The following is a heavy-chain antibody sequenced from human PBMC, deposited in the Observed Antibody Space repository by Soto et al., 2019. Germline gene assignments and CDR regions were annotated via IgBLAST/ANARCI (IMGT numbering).Heavy chain of an antibody. CDR2: IYSGGST. CDR1: GFTVSSNY. CDR3: ASGYCSSTSCYGGGYYYYYYMDV. Sequence: GGSLRLSCAASGFTVSSNYMSWVRQAPGKGLEWVSVIYSGGSTYYADSVKGRFTISRDNSKNTLYLQMNSLRAEDTAVYYCASGYCSSTSCYGGGYYYYYYMDVWGKGTTVTVS. V-gene: IGHV3-66*01. D-gene: IGHD2-2*01. J-gene: IGHJ6*03.